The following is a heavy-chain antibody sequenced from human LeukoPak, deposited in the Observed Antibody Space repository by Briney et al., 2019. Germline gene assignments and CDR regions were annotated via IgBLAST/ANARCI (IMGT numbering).Heavy chain of an antibody. Sequence: ASVKVSCKASGYTFPSYFMHWVRQAPGQGLEWMGIINPTGGSTTYAQKFQGRVTMTRDTSTSTVYMELSSLRSDDTAVYYCARGLYPGGGYRWWGQGTLVTVSS. CDR3: ARGLYPGGGYRW. CDR1: GYTFPSYF. D-gene: IGHD2-8*02. V-gene: IGHV1-46*01. CDR2: INPTGGST. J-gene: IGHJ4*02.